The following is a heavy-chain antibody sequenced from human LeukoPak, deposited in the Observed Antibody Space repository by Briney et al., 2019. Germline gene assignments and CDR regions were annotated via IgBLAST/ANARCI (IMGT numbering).Heavy chain of an antibody. Sequence: SETLSLTCAVYGGSFSGYYWSWIRQPPGKGLEWIGEINHSGSTNYNPSLKSRVTISVDTSKNQFSLKLSSVTAADTAVYYCARGRGITGSGGADYWGQGTLVTVSS. CDR2: INHSGST. J-gene: IGHJ4*02. D-gene: IGHD1-20*01. CDR1: GGSFSGYY. V-gene: IGHV4-34*01. CDR3: ARGRGITGSGGADY.